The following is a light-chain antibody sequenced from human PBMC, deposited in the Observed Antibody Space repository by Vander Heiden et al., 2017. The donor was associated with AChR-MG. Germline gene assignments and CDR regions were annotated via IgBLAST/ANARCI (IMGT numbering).Light chain of an antibody. J-gene: IGLJ2*01. CDR1: PGPVTRGHY. CDR2: DTS. CDR3: LVSYTGARRVV. Sequence: QAVVTQESSLTVSPGGTVTLTCDSSPGPVTRGHYPSWIQQKPGQAPRTLIFDTSNRHSWTPARFSGSLRGGKAALTLSGAQPEDEANYYCLVSYTGARRVVFGGGTRLTVL. V-gene: IGLV7-46*01.